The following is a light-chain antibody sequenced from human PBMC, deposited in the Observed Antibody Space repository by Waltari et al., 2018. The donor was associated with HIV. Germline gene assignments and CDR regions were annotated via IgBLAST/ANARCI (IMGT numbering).Light chain of an antibody. CDR2: KAS. V-gene: IGKV1-5*03. CDR3: QHYNNYPLT. CDR1: QSIGSW. J-gene: IGKJ1*01. Sequence: DIPMTQSPSTLSASVGERVTITCRASQSIGSWLAWYMQKPGKAPKVLIYKASTLQSWVPSRFSCSVSGTEFTLTISSLQPDDFATYYCQHYNNYPLTFGQGTKVEIK.